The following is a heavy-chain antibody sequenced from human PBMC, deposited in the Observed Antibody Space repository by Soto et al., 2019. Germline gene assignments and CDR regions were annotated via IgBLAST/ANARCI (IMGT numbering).Heavy chain of an antibody. CDR3: ARGGGGGPLYYYYYMDV. Sequence: SVKVSCKASGGTFSSYTISWVRQAPGQGLEWMGRFIPILGIANYAQKFQGRVTITADKSTSTAYMELSSLRSEDTAVYYCARGGGGGPLYYYYYMDVWGKGTTVTVSS. J-gene: IGHJ6*03. D-gene: IGHD3-16*01. CDR1: GGTFSSYT. CDR2: FIPILGIA. V-gene: IGHV1-69*02.